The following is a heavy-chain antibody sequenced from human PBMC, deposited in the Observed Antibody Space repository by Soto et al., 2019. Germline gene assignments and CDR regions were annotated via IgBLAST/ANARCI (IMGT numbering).Heavy chain of an antibody. CDR3: TRENMQTSDGLYDAFES. CDR1: GYTFTDYY. V-gene: IGHV1-2*02. J-gene: IGHJ3*02. Sequence: GXSVKVSCKTSGYTFTDYYTHWVRQAPGQGLEWMGWMNPKSGGAYFAQKFQGRVTLTRDTSIGTAYIEVNSLTSDDTAVYFCTRENMQTSDGLYDAFESWGQGKTVTVSS. CDR2: MNPKSGGA. D-gene: IGHD2-2*01.